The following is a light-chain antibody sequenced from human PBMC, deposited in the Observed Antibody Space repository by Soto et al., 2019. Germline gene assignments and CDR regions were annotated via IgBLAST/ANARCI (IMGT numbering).Light chain of an antibody. Sequence: IVSTQSSYCRWVSLFYMGTSSWKASHSLIYSANNKNCLAWYQQKPGQPPKLLIYWASTRESGVPDRFSGSGSGTDFTLTISSLQAEDVAVYYCQQYLAIPRTFGQGTKV. CDR1: HSLIYSANNKNC. CDR2: WAS. CDR3: QQYLAIPRT. V-gene: IGKV4-1*01. J-gene: IGKJ1*01.